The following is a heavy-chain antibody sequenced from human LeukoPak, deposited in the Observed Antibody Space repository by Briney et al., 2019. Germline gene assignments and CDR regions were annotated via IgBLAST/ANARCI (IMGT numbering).Heavy chain of an antibody. D-gene: IGHD2-8*02. V-gene: IGHV1-69*06. CDR2: IIPIFATP. CDR3: ATWAGYCWTNSCGNTFDY. CDR1: GGTFSDSA. J-gene: IGHJ4*02. Sequence: GSSVKVSCKASGGTFSDSAISWVRQAPGQGLEWMGRIIPIFATPTYAQNFQGRVTITADKSTSTAYMELSSLTSEDTALYYCATWAGYCWTNSCGNTFDYWGQGTLVTVSS.